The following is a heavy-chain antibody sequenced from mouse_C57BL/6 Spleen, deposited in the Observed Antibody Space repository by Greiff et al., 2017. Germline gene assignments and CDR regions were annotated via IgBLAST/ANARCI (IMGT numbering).Heavy chain of an antibody. J-gene: IGHJ1*03. Sequence: EVQLQQSGAELVRPGASVKLSCTASGFNIKDDYMHWVKQRPEQGLEWIGWIDPKNGDTEYASKFQGKAPITADTSSNTAYLQLSSLTSEDTAVYYCTTSVLRKGYFDVWGTGTTVTVSS. CDR2: IDPKNGDT. CDR1: GFNIKDDY. D-gene: IGHD1-1*01. CDR3: TTSVLRKGYFDV. V-gene: IGHV14-4*01.